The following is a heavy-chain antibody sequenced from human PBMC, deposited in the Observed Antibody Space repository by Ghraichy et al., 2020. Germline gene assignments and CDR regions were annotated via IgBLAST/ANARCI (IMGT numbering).Heavy chain of an antibody. CDR1: GDSISGHH. V-gene: IGHV4-59*11. Sequence: ESLNISCTVSGDSISGHHWNWIRQAPGKGLEWIGCIYYSGATYYNPSLKSRVTISVDTSKNQSSLNLSSVTAADTAVYYCARTNAFDIWGQGTMVTVSS. CDR3: ARTNAFDI. J-gene: IGHJ3*02. CDR2: IYYSGAT.